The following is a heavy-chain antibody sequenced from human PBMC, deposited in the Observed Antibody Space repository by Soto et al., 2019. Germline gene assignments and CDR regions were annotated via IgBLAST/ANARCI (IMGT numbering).Heavy chain of an antibody. CDR3: AKDRYYDILTGREHFDY. D-gene: IGHD3-9*01. Sequence: GGSLRLSCAASGFTFSSYAMSWVRQAPGKGLEWVSAISGSGGSTYYADSVKGRFTISRDNSKNTLYLQMNSLRAEDTAVYYCAKDRYYDILTGREHFDYWGQGTLVTSPQ. CDR2: ISGSGGST. CDR1: GFTFSSYA. V-gene: IGHV3-23*01. J-gene: IGHJ4*02.